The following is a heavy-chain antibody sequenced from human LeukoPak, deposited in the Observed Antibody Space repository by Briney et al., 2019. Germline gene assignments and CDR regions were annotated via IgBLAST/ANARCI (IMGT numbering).Heavy chain of an antibody. J-gene: IGHJ4*02. CDR2: ISGSGGST. CDR1: GFTFSSYW. V-gene: IGHV3-23*01. CDR3: AQAYYDFWSGYCDY. Sequence: GGSLRLSCAASGFTFSSYWMHWVRQAPGKGLEWVSAISGSGGSTYYADSVKGRFTISRDNSKNTLYLQMNSLRAEDTAGYYCAQAYYDFWSGYCDYWGQGTLVTVSS. D-gene: IGHD3-3*01.